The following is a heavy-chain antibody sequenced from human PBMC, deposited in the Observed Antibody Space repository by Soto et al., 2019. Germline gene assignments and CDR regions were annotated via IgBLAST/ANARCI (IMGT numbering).Heavy chain of an antibody. CDR3: ASGNWGGYDYGMDV. J-gene: IGHJ6*02. V-gene: IGHV1-18*01. D-gene: IGHD7-27*01. Sequence: QVQLVQSGAEVKKPGASVKVSCKASGYTFTSYGISWVRQAPGQGREWMGWISAYNGNTNYAQKLQDRVTMTTDTSTSTANSELRGLRSDDTAGDYCASGNWGGYDYGMDVWGQGTTVTVSS. CDR1: GYTFTSYG. CDR2: ISAYNGNT.